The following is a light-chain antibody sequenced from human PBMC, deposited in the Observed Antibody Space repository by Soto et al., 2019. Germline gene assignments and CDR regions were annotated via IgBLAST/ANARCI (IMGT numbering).Light chain of an antibody. Sequence: QPVLIQPPSASGTPGQRVTISCSGSSSNIGSNTVNWFQQVPGMAPRLLIYNDSQRPSGVPDRFSGSRSGTSASLAISGLQSDDEADYDCATWDDTLSGPVFGGGTKLTVL. J-gene: IGLJ2*01. V-gene: IGLV1-44*01. CDR1: SSNIGSNT. CDR2: NDS. CDR3: ATWDDTLSGPV.